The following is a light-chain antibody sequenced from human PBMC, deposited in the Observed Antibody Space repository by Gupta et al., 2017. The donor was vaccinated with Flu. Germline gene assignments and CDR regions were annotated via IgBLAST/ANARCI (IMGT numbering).Light chain of an antibody. CDR3: QQYGSSPYT. V-gene: IGKV3-20*01. Sequence: IVLTQSSPTLPSSPAERATPSCRTSQTIRASFLAWYQQKPGQAPRLLIYAASSRATGIPGRFSGSGSGTYFTLTSSRLEPEDFAVYYCQQYGSSPYTFGQGTKLEIK. CDR1: QTIRASF. J-gene: IGKJ2*01. CDR2: AAS.